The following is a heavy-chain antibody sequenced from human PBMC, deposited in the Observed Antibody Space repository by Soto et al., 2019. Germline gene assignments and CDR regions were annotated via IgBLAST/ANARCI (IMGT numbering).Heavy chain of an antibody. J-gene: IGHJ4*02. V-gene: IGHV3-48*04. CDR3: AGLHAYCTNGVCYLDY. CDR2: ISSSSVSTI. D-gene: IGHD2-8*01. Sequence: GGSLRLSCEASGVSFSTFSMYWVRQAPGKGLEYVSVISSSSVSTIYYADSVKGRFTISRDNAKNPLYLQMNSLRAEDTAVYYCAGLHAYCTNGVCYLDYWGQGTLVTVSS. CDR1: GVSFSTFS.